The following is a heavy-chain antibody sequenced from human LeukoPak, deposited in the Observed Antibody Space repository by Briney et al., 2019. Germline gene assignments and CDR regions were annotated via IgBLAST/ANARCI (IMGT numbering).Heavy chain of an antibody. CDR1: GFTFSSYW. D-gene: IGHD2-15*01. V-gene: IGHV3-74*01. J-gene: IGHJ4*02. Sequence: PGGSLRLSCAASGFTFSSYWMHWVRQAPGKGLVWVSRIKSDGSTTTYADSVTGRFTISRDNAKNTVYLQMSSLRVEDTAVYYCARDPSFGSCPQDWGQGTLVTVSS. CDR3: ARDPSFGSCPQD. CDR2: IKSDGSTT.